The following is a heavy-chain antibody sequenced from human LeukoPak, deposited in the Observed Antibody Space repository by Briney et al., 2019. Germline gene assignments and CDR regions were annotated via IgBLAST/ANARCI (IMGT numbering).Heavy chain of an antibody. V-gene: IGHV1-69*13. CDR1: GGTFISYA. Sequence: SVKVSCKASGGTFISYAISWVRQAHGQGLEWMGGIIPIFGTANYAQKFQGRVTITADESTSTAYMELSSLRSEDTAVYYCARDRGYSSGYAFDIWGQGTMVTVSS. D-gene: IGHD6-25*01. CDR3: ARDRGYSSGYAFDI. CDR2: IIPIFGTA. J-gene: IGHJ3*02.